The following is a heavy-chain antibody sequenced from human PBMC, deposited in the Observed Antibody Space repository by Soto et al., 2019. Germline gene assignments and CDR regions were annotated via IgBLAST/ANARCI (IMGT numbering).Heavy chain of an antibody. CDR1: GYTFTSYY. V-gene: IGHV1-69*13. D-gene: IGHD3-22*01. CDR3: AREVVVTRDYYGMDV. CDR2: IIPIFGTA. Sequence: SVKVSCKASGYTFTSYYMHWVRQAPGQGLEWMGGIIPIFGTANYAQKFQGRVTITADESTSTAYMELSSLRSEDTAVYYCAREVVVTRDYYGMDVWGQGTTVTVSS. J-gene: IGHJ6*02.